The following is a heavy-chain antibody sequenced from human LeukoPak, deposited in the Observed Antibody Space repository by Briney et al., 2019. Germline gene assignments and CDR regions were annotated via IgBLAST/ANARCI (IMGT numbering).Heavy chain of an antibody. CDR2: IKEDGSEK. V-gene: IGHV3-7*01. J-gene: IGHJ6*03. Sequence: GGSLRLSCAVSGFTFSSYWMSWVRQAPGKGLEWVANIKEDGSEKYYVDSVKGRFTISRDNVKNSLFLQMNSLRVEDTAVYYCATSRGYCSSISRYGTMRGYYYMDVWGKGATVTVSS. D-gene: IGHD2-2*01. CDR1: GFTFSSYW. CDR3: ATSRGYCSSISRYGTMRGYYYMDV.